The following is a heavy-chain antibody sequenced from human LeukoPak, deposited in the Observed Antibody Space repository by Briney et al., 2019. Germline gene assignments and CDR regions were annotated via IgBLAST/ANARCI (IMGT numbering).Heavy chain of an antibody. Sequence: SETLSLTCAVYGGSFSGYYWSWIRQRPRKGLERIGEINHSGSTNYNPSLKRRVTISVDPSKNQFSLKLSSVTAADTDVYYCARQLAPYSSSWYPGYYYYYGMDVWGQGTTVTVSS. CDR1: GGSFSGYY. V-gene: IGHV4-34*01. D-gene: IGHD6-13*01. CDR3: ARQLAPYSSSWYPGYYYYYGMDV. J-gene: IGHJ6*02. CDR2: INHSGST.